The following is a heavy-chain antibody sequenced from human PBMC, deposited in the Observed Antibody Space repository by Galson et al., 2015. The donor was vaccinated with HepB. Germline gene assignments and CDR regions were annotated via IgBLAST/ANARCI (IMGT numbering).Heavy chain of an antibody. CDR3: ASSDRYCTNGVCHLDY. V-gene: IGHV4-34*01. CDR2: INHSGST. CDR1: GGSFSGYY. J-gene: IGHJ4*02. Sequence: ETLSLTCAVYGGSFSGYYWSWIRQPPGKGLEWIGEINHSGSTNYNPSLKSRVTISVDTSKNQFSLKLSSVTAADTAVYYCASSDRYCTNGVCHLDYWGQGTLVTVSS. D-gene: IGHD2-8*01.